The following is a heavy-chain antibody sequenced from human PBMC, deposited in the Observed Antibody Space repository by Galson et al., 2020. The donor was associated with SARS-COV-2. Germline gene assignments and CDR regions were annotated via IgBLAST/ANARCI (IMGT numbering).Heavy chain of an antibody. CDR3: ARVQLQYSDFDAFDI. Sequence: GESLKISCAASGFTFSNYAMTWVRQAPGKGLEWVSGISYRGGTYYADSVEDRVTISRDNSKNTVYLQMTSLRAKDTAVYYCARVQLQYSDFDAFDIWGQGTTVTVSS. V-gene: IGHV3-23*01. D-gene: IGHD3-9*01. CDR1: GFTFSNYA. J-gene: IGHJ3*02. CDR2: ISYRGGT.